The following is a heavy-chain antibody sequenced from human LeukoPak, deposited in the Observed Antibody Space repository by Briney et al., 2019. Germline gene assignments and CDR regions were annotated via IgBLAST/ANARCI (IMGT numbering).Heavy chain of an antibody. CDR1: GGSFSGYY. CDR3: AREQVYGTDY. J-gene: IGHJ4*02. CDR2: IWYDGSNK. Sequence: LSLTCAVYGGSFSGYYWSWIRQAPGKGLEWVAVIWYDGSNKYYADSVKGRFAISRDNSKNTLYLQMNSLRAEDTAVYYCAREQVYGTDYWGQGTLVTVSS. D-gene: IGHD5/OR15-5a*01. V-gene: IGHV3-33*08.